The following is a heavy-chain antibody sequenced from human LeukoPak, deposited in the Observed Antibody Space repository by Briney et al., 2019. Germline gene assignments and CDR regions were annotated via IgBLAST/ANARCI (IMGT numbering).Heavy chain of an antibody. CDR1: GFSFSKFW. D-gene: IGHD3-3*01. J-gene: IGHJ5*02. CDR2: IKQDGTEK. Sequence: GGSLRLSCAASGFSFSKFWMSWVRQAPGRWLEWVANIKQDGTEKYYVDSVKGRFTISRDNAKNSLYLQVNSLRAEDTALYYCAREGQYSDFWSGYYPPHWFDPWGQGTLVTVSS. V-gene: IGHV3-7*01. CDR3: AREGQYSDFWSGYYPPHWFDP.